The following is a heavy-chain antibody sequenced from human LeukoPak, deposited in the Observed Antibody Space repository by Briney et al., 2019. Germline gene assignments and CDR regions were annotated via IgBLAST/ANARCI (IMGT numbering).Heavy chain of an antibody. V-gene: IGHV3-23*01. D-gene: IGHD1-1*01. CDR2: IELDSSYT. J-gene: IGHJ4*02. CDR1: GFTFSHFA. Sequence: PGGSLRLSCRASGFTFSHFAMTWVRQRPGRGLEWVSTIELDSSYTYYADSVRGRFDISRDNFKNTLSLQLNSLRTEDTAIYYCAKDEGPIINNWHRQYWGQGTLVTVSS. CDR3: AKDEGPIINNWHRQY.